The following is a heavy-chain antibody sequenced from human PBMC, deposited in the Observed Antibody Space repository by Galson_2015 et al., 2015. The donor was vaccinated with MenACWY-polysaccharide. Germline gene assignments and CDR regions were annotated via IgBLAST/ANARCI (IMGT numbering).Heavy chain of an antibody. Sequence: SLRLSCAASGFSFSAYAMGWVRHIPGKGLEWVSSTTGSGSHAFYADSVRGRFTMSKDNSKNMLFLQMDTLRAEDTAVYHCARISLQSRNFDFWGQGTLVTVSS. CDR2: TTGSGSHA. V-gene: IGHV3-23*01. CDR3: ARISLQSRNFDF. CDR1: GFSFSAYA. J-gene: IGHJ4*02.